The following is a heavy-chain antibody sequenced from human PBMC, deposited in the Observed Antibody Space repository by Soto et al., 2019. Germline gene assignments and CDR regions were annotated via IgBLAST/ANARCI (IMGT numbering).Heavy chain of an antibody. CDR2: INPKTGDT. CDR3: ARGEFEVGPPVVRFSEWLEY. CDR1: GYTFTHYY. V-gene: IGHV1-2*02. Sequence: QVQLVQSGAEVKKPGASVSVSCKASGYTFTHYYIHWVRRAPGQGLEWMGLINPKTGDTNFAQKFRDRVTMTRDTSTNTANMKLSSLRSDDTAVYYCARGEFEVGPPVVRFSEWLEYWGQGTLVTVSS. D-gene: IGHD3-3*01. J-gene: IGHJ4*02.